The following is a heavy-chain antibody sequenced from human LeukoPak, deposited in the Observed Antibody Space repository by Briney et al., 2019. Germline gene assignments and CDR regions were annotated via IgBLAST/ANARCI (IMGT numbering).Heavy chain of an antibody. CDR3: ARDPQHYDILTGYYPPYFDY. CDR2: ISSSGSTI. CDR1: GFTFSSYE. Sequence: PGGSLRLSCAASGFTFSSYEMNWVRQAPGKGLEWVSYISSSGSTIYYADSVKGRFTISRDNAKNSLYLQTNSLRAEDTAVYYCARDPQHYDILTGYYPPYFDYWGQGTLVTVSS. V-gene: IGHV3-48*03. J-gene: IGHJ4*02. D-gene: IGHD3-9*01.